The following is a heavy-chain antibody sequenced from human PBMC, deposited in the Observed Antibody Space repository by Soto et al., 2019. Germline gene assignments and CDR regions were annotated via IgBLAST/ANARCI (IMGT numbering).Heavy chain of an antibody. CDR2: IYYSGST. CDR1: GGCISSYY. CDR3: AREGVGKGWKYSQL. D-gene: IGHD1-1*01. J-gene: IGHJ1*01. Sequence: SDTLSLTCAVSGGCISSYYWSWIRQPPGKGLEWIGYIYYSGSTNYNPSLKSRVTISVDTSKNQFSLKLSSVTPEDTAVYYCAREGVGKGWKYSQLRVQGTLVPVSP. V-gene: IGHV4-59*12.